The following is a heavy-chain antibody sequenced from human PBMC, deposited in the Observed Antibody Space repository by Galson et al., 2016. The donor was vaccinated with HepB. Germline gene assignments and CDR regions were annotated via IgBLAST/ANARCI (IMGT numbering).Heavy chain of an antibody. CDR3: AKATPYYDVLTGFFVYYSVY. J-gene: IGHJ4*01. V-gene: IGHV3-23*01. CDR2: IRGTGVTT. CDR1: GFTFSDYA. D-gene: IGHD3-9*01. Sequence: SLRLSCAASGFTFSDYAMSWVRQAPGKGLQWVSTIRGTGVTTHYADSVKGRFTISRDNSKNTLYLQMSSLRAEDTAMYYCAKATPYYDVLTGFFVYYSVYRGHGNLVTVSS.